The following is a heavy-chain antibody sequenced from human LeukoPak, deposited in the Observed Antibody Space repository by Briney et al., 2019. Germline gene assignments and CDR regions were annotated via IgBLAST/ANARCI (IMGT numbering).Heavy chain of an antibody. CDR2: ISAYNGNT. CDR3: ARASSYYDFWSGYLGSYYYGMDV. D-gene: IGHD3-3*01. V-gene: IGHV1-18*01. J-gene: IGHJ6*02. CDR1: GYTFTSYG. Sequence: ASVKVSCKASGYTFTSYGISWVRQAPGQGLEWMGWISAYNGNTNYAQKLQGRVTMTTDTSTSTAYMELRSLRSDDTAVYYCARASSYYDFWSGYLGSYYYGMDVWGQGTTVTVSS.